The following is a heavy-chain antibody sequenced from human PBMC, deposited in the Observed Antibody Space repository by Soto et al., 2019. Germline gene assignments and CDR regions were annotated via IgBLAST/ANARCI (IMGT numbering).Heavy chain of an antibody. V-gene: IGHV4-4*07. CDR2: IYTSGGT. J-gene: IGHJ6*02. Sequence: QVQLRESGPGLVKPWETLSLTYSVSGGSMTSYYWSWIRQPAGKGLEWIGRIYTSGGTNYNPSLKSRVTMSRDTSKKQISLKLNSVTAADTAVYYCARGAVTGVDYGLDVWGQGTTVTVSS. CDR3: ARGAVTGVDYGLDV. D-gene: IGHD4-4*01. CDR1: GGSMTSYY.